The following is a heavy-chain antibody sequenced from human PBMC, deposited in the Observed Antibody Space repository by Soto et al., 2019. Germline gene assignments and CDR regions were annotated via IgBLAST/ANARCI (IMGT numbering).Heavy chain of an antibody. J-gene: IGHJ4*02. CDR1: GFAFSSYA. D-gene: IGHD2-15*01. Sequence: GGSLRLSCAASGFAFSSYAMSWVRQAPGKGLEWVSAISGSGGSTYYADSVRGRFTISRDNSKNTMYLKMNSLRAEDTAVYYCAKVGHSTPFDYWGQGTLVTVSS. CDR3: AKVGHSTPFDY. V-gene: IGHV3-23*01. CDR2: ISGSGGST.